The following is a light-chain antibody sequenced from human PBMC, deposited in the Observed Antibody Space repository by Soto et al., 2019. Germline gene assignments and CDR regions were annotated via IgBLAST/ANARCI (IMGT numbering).Light chain of an antibody. Sequence: QSALTQPPSASGSPEQSVTISCTGISSDVGSYIYVSWYQQHPGKAPKLMIYEVSKRPPGVPDRFSGFMSGKTASLTVSGLQAEDEADYYCSSNAGSNNLVFGGGTKLTAL. V-gene: IGLV2-8*01. J-gene: IGLJ3*02. CDR2: EVS. CDR3: SSNAGSNNLV. CDR1: SSDVGSYIY.